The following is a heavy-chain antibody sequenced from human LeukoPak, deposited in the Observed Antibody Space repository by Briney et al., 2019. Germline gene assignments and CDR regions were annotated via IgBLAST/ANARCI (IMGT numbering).Heavy chain of an antibody. CDR3: ARLRLGSSSLNYYYYMDV. D-gene: IGHD6-6*01. Sequence: SETLSLTCTVYAGSISSYYWIWIRPPQGKGLEWIGYIYTSGSTNYNPSLKSRVTISVDTSKNQFSLKLSSVTAADTAVYYCARLRLGSSSLNYYYYMDVWGKGTTVTVSS. J-gene: IGHJ6*03. CDR1: AGSISSYY. CDR2: IYTSGST. V-gene: IGHV4-4*09.